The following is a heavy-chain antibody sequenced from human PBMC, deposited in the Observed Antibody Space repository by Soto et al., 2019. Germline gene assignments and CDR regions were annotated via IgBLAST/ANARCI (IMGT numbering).Heavy chain of an antibody. CDR2: ISGSGGST. D-gene: IGHD6-6*01. Sequence: GGSLRLSCAASGFTFSSYAMSWVRQAPGKGLEWVSAISGSGGSTYYADSAKGRFTISRDNSKNTLYRQMNSLRAEDTAVYYCAKPHYSSSSYYYYGMDVWSQGSTVTVSS. J-gene: IGHJ6*02. CDR3: AKPHYSSSSYYYYGMDV. CDR1: GFTFSSYA. V-gene: IGHV3-23*01.